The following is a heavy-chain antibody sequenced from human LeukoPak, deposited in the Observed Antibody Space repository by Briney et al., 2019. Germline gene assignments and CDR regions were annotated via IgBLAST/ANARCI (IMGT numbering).Heavy chain of an antibody. CDR1: GGSISSGGYY. CDR2: INHSGST. D-gene: IGHD6-19*01. CDR3: ARLHSSGASIPYWYFDL. Sequence: SETLSLTCTVSGGSISSGGYYWSWIRQPPGKGLEWIGEINHSGSTNYNPSLKSRVTISVDTSKNQFSLKLSSVTAADTAVYYCARLHSSGASIPYWYFDLWGRGTLVTVSS. J-gene: IGHJ2*01. V-gene: IGHV4-39*07.